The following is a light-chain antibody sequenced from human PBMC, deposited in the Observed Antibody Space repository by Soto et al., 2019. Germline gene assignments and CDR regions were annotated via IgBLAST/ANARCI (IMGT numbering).Light chain of an antibody. CDR2: EVS. V-gene: IGLV2-8*01. J-gene: IGLJ2*01. CDR1: SSDVGGYNY. Sequence: QSALTQPPSASGSPGQSVTISCTGTSSDVGGYNYVSWYQHLPGKAPKLMIYEVSKRPSGVPDRFSGSKSGNTASLTVSGLQAEDEADYYCSSYAGSNNFVVFGGGTKVTVL. CDR3: SSYAGSNNFVV.